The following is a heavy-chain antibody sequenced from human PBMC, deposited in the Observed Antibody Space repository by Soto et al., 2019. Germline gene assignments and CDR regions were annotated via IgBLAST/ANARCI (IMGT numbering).Heavy chain of an antibody. J-gene: IGHJ4*02. Sequence: GGSLRISCGAAGLRCRAHSISGISQSTGKGLESVSYIGRSXNSIEYADSVKCRFTICRHDAKKSLYVHMNSLRAEDKSVYYWSSNYYTYGVYGGQGALITVTS. D-gene: IGHD3-3*01. CDR2: IGRSXNSI. V-gene: IGHV3-11*01. CDR1: GLRCRAHS. CDR3: SSNYYTYGVY.